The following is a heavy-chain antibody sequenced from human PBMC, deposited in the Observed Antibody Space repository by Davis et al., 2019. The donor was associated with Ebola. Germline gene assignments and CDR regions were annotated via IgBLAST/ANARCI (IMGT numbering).Heavy chain of an antibody. V-gene: IGHV3-21*01. D-gene: IGHD3-22*01. CDR1: GFTFSSYS. Sequence: GESLKISCAASGFTFSSYSMNWVRQAPGKGLEWVSSISSSSSYIYYADSVKGRFTISRDNAKNSLYLQMNGLRAEDTAVYYCARGFYYDSSAGTVWGQGTLVTVSS. CDR2: ISSSSSYI. J-gene: IGHJ4*02. CDR3: ARGFYYDSSAGTV.